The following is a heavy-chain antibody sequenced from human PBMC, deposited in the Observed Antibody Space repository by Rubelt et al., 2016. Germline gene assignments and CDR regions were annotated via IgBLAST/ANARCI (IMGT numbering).Heavy chain of an antibody. CDR1: GGTFSSYA. CDR2: ISAYNGNT. V-gene: IGHV1-18*01. J-gene: IGHJ4*02. D-gene: IGHD3-3*01. CDR3: ARVIATLRFLEWLPLSLDY. Sequence: QVQLVQSGAEVKKPGSSVKVSCKASGGTFSSYAISWVRQAPGQGLEWMGWISAYNGNTNYAQKLQGRVTMTTDTSTSTAYMELRSLRSDDTAVYYCARVIATLRFLEWLPLSLDYWGQGTLVTVSS.